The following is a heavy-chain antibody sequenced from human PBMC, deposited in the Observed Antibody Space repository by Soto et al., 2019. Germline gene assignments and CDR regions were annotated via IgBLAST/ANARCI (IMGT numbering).Heavy chain of an antibody. D-gene: IGHD3-22*01. CDR1: GFSLSTSGVG. V-gene: IGHV2-5*02. J-gene: IGHJ2*01. Sequence: QITLKESGPTLVKPTQTLTLTCTFSGFSLSTSGVGVGWIRQPPGKALEWLALIYWDDDKRYSPSLKSRLTIPKDTDKDQVVLTMTNMDPVDKAAYYCAHLTYYFDSSAYYWYFDLWGRGTLVTVSS. CDR3: AHLTYYFDSSAYYWYFDL. CDR2: IYWDDDK.